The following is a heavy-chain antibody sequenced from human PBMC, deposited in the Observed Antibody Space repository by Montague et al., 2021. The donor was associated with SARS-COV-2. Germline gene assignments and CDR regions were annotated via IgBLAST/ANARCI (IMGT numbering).Heavy chain of an antibody. D-gene: IGHD3-10*01. V-gene: IGHV4-39*07. CDR2: MYYSGST. CDR1: GGSISSSNYY. CDR3: ARDDIVLQGVTKGMDV. Sequence: SETLSLTCTVSGGSISSSNYYWGWIRQPPGKGLEWIGNMYYSGSTYYNPSLKSRVTISIDTSKNQFSLKLSSVTAADTAVYYCARDDIVLQGVTKGMDVWGHGTTVTVSS. J-gene: IGHJ6*02.